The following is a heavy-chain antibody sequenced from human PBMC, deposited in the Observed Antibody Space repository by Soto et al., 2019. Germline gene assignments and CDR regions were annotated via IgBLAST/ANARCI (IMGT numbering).Heavy chain of an antibody. CDR1: GGSFSGYY. Sequence: SETLSLTCAVYGGSFSGYYWTWIRQPPGTGLEWIGEINHSGSTNYNPSLKSRVTISVDTSKNQFSLKLTSVTAADTAVYYCAREKITGLFDYGGKGTLVTVSS. CDR3: AREKITGLFDY. J-gene: IGHJ4*02. CDR2: INHSGST. D-gene: IGHD2-8*02. V-gene: IGHV4-34*01.